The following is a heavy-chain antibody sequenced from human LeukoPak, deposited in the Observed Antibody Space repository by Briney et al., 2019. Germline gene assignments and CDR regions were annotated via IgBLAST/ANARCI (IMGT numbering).Heavy chain of an antibody. CDR2: ISGDGDLT. Sequence: GGSLRLSCEDSGFTFGTYAMTWVRQGPGKGLEWVSVISGDGDLTYYTNSVKGRFTISRDNSKNTLYLQMNSLRADDTALYYCAKATTRGGTSNYYYYGMDVWGHGTTVTVSS. J-gene: IGHJ6*02. D-gene: IGHD1-1*01. CDR3: AKATTRGGTSNYYYYGMDV. V-gene: IGHV3-23*01. CDR1: GFTFGTYA.